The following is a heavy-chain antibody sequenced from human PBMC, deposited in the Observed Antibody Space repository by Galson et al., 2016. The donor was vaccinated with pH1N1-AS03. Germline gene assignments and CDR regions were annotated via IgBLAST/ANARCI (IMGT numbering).Heavy chain of an antibody. D-gene: IGHD6-19*01. V-gene: IGHV4-59*01. CDR3: ARTGSNGWYYFDS. Sequence: ETLSLPCTVSGGSMSGYYWSWIRQSPERGLEWIGCVYYSGTPTYNPSLKSQVTTSVDTSKNQFSLKLSSVTAADTAVYFCARTGSNGWYYFDSWGQGALVTVSS. CDR2: VYYSGTP. CDR1: GGSMSGYY. J-gene: IGHJ4*02.